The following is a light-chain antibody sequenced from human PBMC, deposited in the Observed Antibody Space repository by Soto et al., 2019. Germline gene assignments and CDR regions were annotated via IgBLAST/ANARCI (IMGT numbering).Light chain of an antibody. CDR1: QNLVHGDGNTY. V-gene: IGKV2-24*01. J-gene: IGKJ1*01. CDR2: KIS. Sequence: DSVMTQSPLSSPVTLGQPASISCKSRQNLVHGDGNTYLSWLQQRPCQPPRLLIHKISNRVSGVPDRFRGSGAVTEFTLKISRVEAEDVGVYYCFQATQFPWTFGQGTWVESK. CDR3: FQATQFPWT.